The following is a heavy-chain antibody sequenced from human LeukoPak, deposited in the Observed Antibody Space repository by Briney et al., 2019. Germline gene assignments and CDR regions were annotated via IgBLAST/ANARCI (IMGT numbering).Heavy chain of an antibody. CDR1: GGSISPYY. V-gene: IGHV4-59*12. D-gene: IGHD5-18*01. J-gene: IGHJ5*02. Sequence: SETLSLTCTVSGGSISPYYWSWIRQTPGEGLEWIGYILYSGTTTNYNPSLKSRVTISVDTSKNQFSLKLSSVTAADTAVYYCARVWRLRGYSKTNWFDPWGQGTLVTVSS. CDR3: ARVWRLRGYSKTNWFDP. CDR2: ILYSGTT.